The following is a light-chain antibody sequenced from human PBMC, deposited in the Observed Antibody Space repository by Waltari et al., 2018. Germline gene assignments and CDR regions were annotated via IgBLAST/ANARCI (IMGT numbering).Light chain of an antibody. CDR2: DVN. Sequence: QSALTQPASVSGSPGESLTISCTGTSSDIGGYNYVSWYQQHPGKAPELMIYDVNYRPSGVSNRFSGSTSGNTASLTISGLQAEDEADYYCSSYTTSNIIIFGGGTKLSVL. V-gene: IGLV2-14*03. CDR1: SSDIGGYNY. CDR3: SSYTTSNIII. J-gene: IGLJ2*01.